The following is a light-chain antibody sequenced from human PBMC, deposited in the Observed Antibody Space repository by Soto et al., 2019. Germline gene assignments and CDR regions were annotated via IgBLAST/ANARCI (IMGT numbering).Light chain of an antibody. CDR2: GSN. J-gene: IGLJ3*02. CDR1: RSNIGSNS. V-gene: IGLV1-44*01. CDR3: AVWDDGLDDWM. Sequence: QSLLTQAPSASGTPGQRFTMSCSGSRSNIGSNSVSWYRQLPVTVPKLLIYGSNERPLGVPDRFSGSKSGTSASLAISRLQSEDEAHYYCAVWDDGLDDWMLGGGTKSPS.